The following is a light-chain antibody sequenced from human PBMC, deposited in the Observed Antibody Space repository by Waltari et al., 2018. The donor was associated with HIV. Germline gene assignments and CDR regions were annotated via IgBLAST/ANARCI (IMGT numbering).Light chain of an antibody. Sequence: QTALTQPPSASGSPGQSVTISCTGTSSDLGAYNYVSWYQQHPDKAPKLMIYDVSKRPSGVPDRFSGSKSGNTASLTVSRLQAEDEADYYCSSYAGSNNPYVFGTGTKVTVL. CDR3: SSYAGSNNPYV. V-gene: IGLV2-8*01. CDR1: SSDLGAYNY. J-gene: IGLJ1*01. CDR2: DVS.